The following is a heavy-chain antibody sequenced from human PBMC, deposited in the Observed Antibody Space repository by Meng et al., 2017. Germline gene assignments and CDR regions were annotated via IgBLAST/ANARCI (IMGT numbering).Heavy chain of an antibody. D-gene: IGHD3-22*01. J-gene: IGHJ3*02. Sequence: GSLRLSCTVSGRSISSYYWSWIRQPPGKGLEWIGYIYYSGSTNYNPSLKSRVTISVDTSKNQFSLKLSSVTAADTAVYYCARDGYHYDSSGYYPPPVDAFDIWGQGTMVTVSS. V-gene: IGHV4-59*01. CDR1: GRSISSYY. CDR2: IYYSGST. CDR3: ARDGYHYDSSGYYPPPVDAFDI.